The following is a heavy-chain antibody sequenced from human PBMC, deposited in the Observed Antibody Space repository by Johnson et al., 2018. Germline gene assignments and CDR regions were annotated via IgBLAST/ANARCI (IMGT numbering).Heavy chain of an antibody. CDR1: GGSISSYY. J-gene: IGHJ3*02. CDR2: IYYSGST. D-gene: IGHD5-18*01. Sequence: QVQLQESGPGLVKXSETLSLXCTVSGGSISSYYWSWIRQPPGKGLAWMGYIYYSGSTNYNPSLKSRVTISVDTSKNQFSLKPSSGTAADTAVYYCAREVRGYSYGYYAFDIWGQGTMVTVSS. V-gene: IGHV4-59*01. CDR3: AREVRGYSYGYYAFDI.